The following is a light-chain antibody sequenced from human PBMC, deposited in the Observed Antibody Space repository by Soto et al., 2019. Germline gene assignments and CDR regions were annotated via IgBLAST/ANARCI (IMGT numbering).Light chain of an antibody. J-gene: IGKJ1*01. CDR3: QQSHESPWT. CDR2: STS. CDR1: QTINNH. V-gene: IGKV1-39*01. Sequence: DIPMTQSPSSLSASVGDRVTLTCRASQTINNHVNWYQHKPGLAPTLLVYSTSTLQLGVSSRFSGGGSGALFTLTISSLQPDDFGTYFCQQSHESPWTFGQGTRVEV.